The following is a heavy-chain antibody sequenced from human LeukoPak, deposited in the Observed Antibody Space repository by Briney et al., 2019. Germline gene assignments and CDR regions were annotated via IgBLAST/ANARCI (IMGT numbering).Heavy chain of an antibody. J-gene: IGHJ4*02. CDR2: IYYSGST. V-gene: IGHV4-39*01. CDR3: ARKQLSSFDY. CDR1: GGSISSSSYY. Sequence: SETLSLTCTVSGGSISSSSYYWGWIRRPPGKGLEWIRSIYYSGSTYYNPSLKSRVTISVDTSKNQFSLKLSSVTAADTAVYYCARKQLSSFDYWGQGTLVTVSS. D-gene: IGHD6-19*01.